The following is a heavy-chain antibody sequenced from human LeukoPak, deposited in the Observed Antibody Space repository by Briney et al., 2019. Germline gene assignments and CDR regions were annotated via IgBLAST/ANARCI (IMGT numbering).Heavy chain of an antibody. Sequence: GESLKISCKGSGHTFTSYWIGWVRQMPGKGLEWMGLIYPGDSETRYSPSFQGQVTISADKSISTAYLQWSSLKASDTAMYYCATGYGVNWLDPWGQGTLVTVSS. D-gene: IGHD5-18*01. CDR1: GHTFTSYW. CDR3: ATGYGVNWLDP. CDR2: IYPGDSET. V-gene: IGHV5-51*01. J-gene: IGHJ5*02.